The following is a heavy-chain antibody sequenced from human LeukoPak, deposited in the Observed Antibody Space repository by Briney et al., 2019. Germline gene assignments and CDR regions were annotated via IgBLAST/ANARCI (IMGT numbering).Heavy chain of an antibody. J-gene: IGHJ4*02. Sequence: ASVKVFCKASGYTFTGYYMHWVRQAPGQGLEWMGWINPNSGGTNYAQKFQGRVTMTRDTSISTAYMELSRLRSDDTAVYYCASANYDFWSGYFAHAGYYFDYWGQGTLVTVSS. V-gene: IGHV1-2*02. CDR2: INPNSGGT. CDR3: ASANYDFWSGYFAHAGYYFDY. D-gene: IGHD3-3*01. CDR1: GYTFTGYY.